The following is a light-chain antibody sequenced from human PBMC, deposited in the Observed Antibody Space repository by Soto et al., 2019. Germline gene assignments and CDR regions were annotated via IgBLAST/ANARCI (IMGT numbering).Light chain of an antibody. CDR1: QSVSSS. J-gene: IGKJ1*01. CDR2: GAS. V-gene: IGKV3-15*01. Sequence: EIVMTQSPATLSVSPGERATLSCRASQSVSSSLAWYQQKPGQAPRLLIYGASTRATGIPARFSGSGSGTELTLTISSLQSEDFAVYYCQQYNNWPPGTFGQGTKVEIK. CDR3: QQYNNWPPGT.